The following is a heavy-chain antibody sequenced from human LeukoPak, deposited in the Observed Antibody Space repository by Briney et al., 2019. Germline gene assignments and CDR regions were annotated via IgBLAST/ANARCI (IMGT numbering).Heavy chain of an antibody. Sequence: GGSLRLSCAASGFTFNHYYMTWIRQAPGKGLEWVSVISGNGGSTYYADPVKGRFTISRDNSKNTLYLQMNSLRAEDTAVYYCAKVYTPSSGWFFDYWGQGTLVTVSS. J-gene: IGHJ4*02. CDR2: ISGNGGST. CDR3: AKVYTPSSGWFFDY. CDR1: GFTFNHYY. V-gene: IGHV3-23*01. D-gene: IGHD6-19*01.